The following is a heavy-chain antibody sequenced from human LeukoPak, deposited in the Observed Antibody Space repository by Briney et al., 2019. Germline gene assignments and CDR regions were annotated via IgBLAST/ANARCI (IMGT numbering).Heavy chain of an antibody. CDR1: GFTFSSYA. V-gene: IGHV3-64D*09. J-gene: IGHJ6*02. CDR3: VKDPAPLYYYYGMDV. CDR2: ISSSGGST. Sequence: GGALRLSCSASGFTFSSYAMHWVRQAPGKGLEYVSAISSSGGSTYYADSVKGRFTISRDNSKNTLFLQMSSLRAEDTAVYYCVKDPAPLYYYYGMDVWAKGPRSPSP.